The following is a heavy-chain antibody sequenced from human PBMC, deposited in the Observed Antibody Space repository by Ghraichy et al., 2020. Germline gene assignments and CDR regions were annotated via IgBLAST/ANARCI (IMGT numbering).Heavy chain of an antibody. V-gene: IGHV3-7*01. D-gene: IGHD2-15*01. CDR1: GFTSKGYW. CDR2: IKLDGSEK. Sequence: GGSLRLSCAASGFTSKGYWMNWVRQAPGKGLEWVANIKLDGSEKYYVDSVRGRFTISRDNANNSLYLQMSSLRAEDTAVYYCTRDPGWYVGMAVWSTKSTVAVPS. J-gene: IGHJ6*04. CDR3: TRDPGWYVGMAV.